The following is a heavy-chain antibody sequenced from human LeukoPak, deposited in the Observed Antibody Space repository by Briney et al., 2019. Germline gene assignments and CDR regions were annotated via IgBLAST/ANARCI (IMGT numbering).Heavy chain of an antibody. V-gene: IGHV3-7*01. Sequence: HPGRSLRLSCAASGFTFSNYWMGWVRQAPGKGLQWVANIKQDGSEKYYVDSVKGRFTISRDNAKNSLFLQMNSLRAEDTAVYYCARANGGLWFGENYYFDYWGQGTLVTVSS. CDR2: IKQDGSEK. J-gene: IGHJ4*02. D-gene: IGHD3-10*01. CDR1: GFTFSNYW. CDR3: ARANGGLWFGENYYFDY.